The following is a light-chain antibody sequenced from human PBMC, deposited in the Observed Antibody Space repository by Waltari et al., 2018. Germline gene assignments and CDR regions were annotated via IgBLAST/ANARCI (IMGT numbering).Light chain of an antibody. CDR2: EVT. Sequence: QSALTQPASVSGSPGPSITISCTGTSSDVGNYNLVSWYQQHPGKAPKFMIYEVTKRPSGVSDRFSGSKSGNTASLTISGLQAEDEADYYCCSYAGDTTWVFGGGTKLTVL. CDR3: CSYAGDTTWV. V-gene: IGLV2-23*02. J-gene: IGLJ3*02. CDR1: SSDVGNYNL.